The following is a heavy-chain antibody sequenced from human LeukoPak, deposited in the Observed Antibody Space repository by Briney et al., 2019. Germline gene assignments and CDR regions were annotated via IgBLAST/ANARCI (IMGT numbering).Heavy chain of an antibody. V-gene: IGHV3-30*02. CDR2: IRYDGSIK. Sequence: GGSLRLSCAESGFTFSSYVMHWGRQAPGKGLERVAFIRYDGSIKYYADSVKGRFTITRDNSKNTLYLEMNSLRAEDTAVYYCAKDHVQLWLLDYWGQGTLVTVSS. J-gene: IGHJ4*02. D-gene: IGHD5-18*01. CDR1: GFTFSSYV. CDR3: AKDHVQLWLLDY.